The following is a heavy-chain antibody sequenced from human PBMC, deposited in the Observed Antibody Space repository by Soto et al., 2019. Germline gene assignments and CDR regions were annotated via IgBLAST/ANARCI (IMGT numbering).Heavy chain of an antibody. CDR1: GYSFTSYW. V-gene: IGHV5-51*01. CDR3: AGRRDFVTLLDP. Sequence: PGESLKISCKGSGYSFTSYWIGWVRQMPGKGLEWMGITYPDNSQTLYSPSFQGQLTISVDKSISTVYLQWSNLKASDTATYYCAGRRDFVTLLDPWGQGTLVTVSS. J-gene: IGHJ5*02. CDR2: TYPDNSQT.